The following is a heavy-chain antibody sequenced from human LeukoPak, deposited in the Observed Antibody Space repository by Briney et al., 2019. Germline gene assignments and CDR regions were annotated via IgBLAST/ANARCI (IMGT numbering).Heavy chain of an antibody. CDR3: ARANYYDSSGYLYYFDY. D-gene: IGHD3-22*01. J-gene: IGHJ4*02. CDR1: GGSISSSSYY. Sequence: SETLSLTCTVSGGSISSSSYYWGWIRQPPGKGLEWIGSIYYSGSTYYNPSLKSRVTISVDTSKNQFSLKLSSVTAADTAVYYCARANYYDSSGYLYYFDYWGQGTLVTVSS. V-gene: IGHV4-39*01. CDR2: IYYSGST.